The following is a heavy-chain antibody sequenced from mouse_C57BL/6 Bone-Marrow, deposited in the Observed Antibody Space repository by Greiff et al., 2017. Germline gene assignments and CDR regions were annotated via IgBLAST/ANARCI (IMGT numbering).Heavy chain of an antibody. V-gene: IGHV1-78*01. CDR3: ARRGELGRDYFDY. Sequence: VQRVESDAELVKPGASVKISCKVSGYTFTDHTIHWMKQRPEQGLEWIGYIYPRDGSTKYNEKFKGKATLTADKSSSTAYMQLNSLTSEDSAVYFCARRGELGRDYFDYWGQGTTLTVSS. D-gene: IGHD4-1*01. J-gene: IGHJ2*01. CDR1: GYTFTDHT. CDR2: IYPRDGST.